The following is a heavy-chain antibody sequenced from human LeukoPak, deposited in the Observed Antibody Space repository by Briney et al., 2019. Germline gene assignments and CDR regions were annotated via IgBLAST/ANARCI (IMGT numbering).Heavy chain of an antibody. D-gene: IGHD4-23*01. CDR2: ISGSGGST. J-gene: IGHJ4*02. V-gene: IGHV3-23*01. Sequence: GGSLRLSCAASGFTFSSYAMSWVRQAPGKGLEWVSAISGSGGSTYYADSVKGRFTISGDNSKNTLYLQMNSLRAEDTAVYYCAKDRGGNSRAFDYWGQGTLVTVSS. CDR3: AKDRGGNSRAFDY. CDR1: GFTFSSYA.